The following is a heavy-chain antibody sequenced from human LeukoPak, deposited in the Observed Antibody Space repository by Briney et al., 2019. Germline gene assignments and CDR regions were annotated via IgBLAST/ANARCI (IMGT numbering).Heavy chain of an antibody. CDR2: ISYDGSNK. J-gene: IGHJ4*02. Sequence: GGSLRLSCAASGFTFSSFGMHWVRQAPGKGLDWVAVISYDGSNKYYADSVKGRFTISRDNSKNTLYLQMNSLRVEDTAVYYCAKAPKGIVTGSWFDYWGQGTLVTVSS. CDR3: AKAPKGIVTGSWFDY. D-gene: IGHD2-21*02. V-gene: IGHV3-30*18. CDR1: GFTFSSFG.